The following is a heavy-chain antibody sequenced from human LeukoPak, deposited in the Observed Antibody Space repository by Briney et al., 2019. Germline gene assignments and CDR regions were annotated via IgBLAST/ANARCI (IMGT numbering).Heavy chain of an antibody. V-gene: IGHV2-5*02. J-gene: IGHJ5*02. CDR3: AHRVLYCSGGSCYSMGFDP. D-gene: IGHD2-15*01. CDR1: GFSLSTSGVG. Sequence: SGPTLVNPTQTLTLTCTFSGFSLSTSGVGVGWIRQPPGKALEWLALIYWDDDKRYSPSLKSRLTIAKDTSKNQVVLTMTNMDPVDTATYYCAHRVLYCSGGSCYSMGFDPWGQGTLVTVSS. CDR2: IYWDDDK.